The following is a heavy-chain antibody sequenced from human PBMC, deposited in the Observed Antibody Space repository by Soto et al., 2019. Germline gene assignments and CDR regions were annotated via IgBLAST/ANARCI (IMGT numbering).Heavy chain of an antibody. Sequence: EVQLVESGGGLVKPGGSLRLSCAASGFTFSSYTMNWVRQAPGKGLEWVSSISSSNTYIYYADSVKGRFTISRDNAKNALYLQLNSLRADDTDMYYCASGSCSDSNCYYNYWGQGTLVTVSS. D-gene: IGHD2-15*01. CDR1: GFTFSSYT. J-gene: IGHJ4*02. V-gene: IGHV3-21*01. CDR2: ISSSNTYI. CDR3: ASGSCSDSNCYYNY.